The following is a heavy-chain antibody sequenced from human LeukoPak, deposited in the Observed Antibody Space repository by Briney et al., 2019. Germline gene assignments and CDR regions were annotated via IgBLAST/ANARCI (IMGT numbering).Heavy chain of an antibody. D-gene: IGHD2-2*02. J-gene: IGHJ3*02. Sequence: GGSLRLSCAASGFTFDDFAMHWVRQAPGKGLEWVSGISWNSGSIGYADSVKGRFTISRDNSKNTLYLQMNSLRAEDTAVYYCANSYCSSTSCYTSFDAFDIWGQGTMVTVSS. CDR3: ANSYCSSTSCYTSFDAFDI. CDR1: GFTFDDFA. CDR2: ISWNSGSI. V-gene: IGHV3-9*01.